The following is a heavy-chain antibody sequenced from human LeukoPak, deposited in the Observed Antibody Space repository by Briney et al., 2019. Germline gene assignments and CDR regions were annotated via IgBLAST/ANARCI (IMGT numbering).Heavy chain of an antibody. J-gene: IGHJ4*02. CDR1: GLPLSNYW. CDR3: ARDGLGSSCYY. D-gene: IGHD6-13*01. V-gene: IGHV3-74*01. Sequence: GGSLRLSCAASGLPLSNYWMHWVRQVPGKGLVWVSRINSDGSRINSADSVKGRFTISRDNAKNTLYLQMNSLRAEDTAVYYCARDGLGSSCYYWGLGTLVTVSS. CDR2: INSDGSRI.